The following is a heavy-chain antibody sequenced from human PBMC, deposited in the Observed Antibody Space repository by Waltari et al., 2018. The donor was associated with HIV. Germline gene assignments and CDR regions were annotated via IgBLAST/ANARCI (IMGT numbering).Heavy chain of an antibody. CDR1: GFTVISHH. CDR2: MYSGGTT. Sequence: EVQLVESGGGLVRPGGSLRLSCAASGFTVISHHMGWVRQTPGKGLEYVSVMYSGGTTHYADSVNGRFTISRDSSKSALYLQMNTLRAEDTALYYCARVDRAGTTSGWDVFDIWDQGTMVTVSS. D-gene: IGHD1-1*01. J-gene: IGHJ3*02. CDR3: ARVDRAGTTSGWDVFDI. V-gene: IGHV3-66*01.